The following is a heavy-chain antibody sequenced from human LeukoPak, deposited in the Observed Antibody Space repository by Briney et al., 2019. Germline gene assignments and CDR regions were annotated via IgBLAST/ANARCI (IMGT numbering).Heavy chain of an antibody. CDR2: ISSSSTNI. Sequence: PGGSLRLSCAASGFTFSSYAMNWVRQAPGKGLEWVAYISSSSTNINYADSVRGRFTISRDNARYSLYLHMDSLRVEGMAVYYCARGGAARPNYWGQGTLVTVSS. J-gene: IGHJ4*02. V-gene: IGHV3-21*01. D-gene: IGHD6-6*01. CDR1: GFTFSSYA. CDR3: ARGGAARPNY.